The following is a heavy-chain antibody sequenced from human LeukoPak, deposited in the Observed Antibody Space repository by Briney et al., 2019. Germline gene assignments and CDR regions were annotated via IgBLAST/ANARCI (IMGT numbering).Heavy chain of an antibody. CDR1: GYTFTGYY. V-gene: IGHV1-2*02. J-gene: IGHJ6*02. CDR3: ARVSDFWSGYFYGMDV. D-gene: IGHD3-3*01. CDR2: INPNSGGT. Sequence: APVKVSCKASGYTFTGYYMHWVRQAPGQGLEWMGWINPNSGGTNYAQKFQGRVTMTRDTSISTAYMELSRLRSDDTAVYYCARVSDFWSGYFYGMDVWGQGTTVTVSS.